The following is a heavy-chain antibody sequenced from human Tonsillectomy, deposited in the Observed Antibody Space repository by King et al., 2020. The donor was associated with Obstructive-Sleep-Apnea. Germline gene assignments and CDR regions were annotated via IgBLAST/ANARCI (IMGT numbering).Heavy chain of an antibody. D-gene: IGHD3-10*01. CDR2: IYSGGGT. Sequence: VQLVESGGGLVQPGGSLRLSCAASGFTVSNNYMSWVRQAPGEGLEWVSVIYSGGGTYYADSVKGRFTISRDNSKNTLYLQMNSLRAEDTAVYYCARDRGLLWFGELSGGGTYYYGMDVWGQGTTVTVSS. J-gene: IGHJ6*02. CDR3: ARDRGLLWFGELSGGGTYYYGMDV. CDR1: GFTVSNNY. V-gene: IGHV3-66*01.